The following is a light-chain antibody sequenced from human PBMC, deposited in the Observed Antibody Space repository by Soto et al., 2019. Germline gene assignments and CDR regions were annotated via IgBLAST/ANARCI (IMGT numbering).Light chain of an antibody. V-gene: IGLV2-23*01. CDR1: SSDVGSYNL. Sequence: QSALTQPASVSGSPGQSITISCTGTSSDVGSYNLVSWYQQHPGKAPKLMIYEGNKRPSWVSNRFSGSKSANTASLTISGLQTEDEADYYCCSYAGTNTFVFGTGTKLTVL. CDR2: EGN. CDR3: CSYAGTNTFV. J-gene: IGLJ1*01.